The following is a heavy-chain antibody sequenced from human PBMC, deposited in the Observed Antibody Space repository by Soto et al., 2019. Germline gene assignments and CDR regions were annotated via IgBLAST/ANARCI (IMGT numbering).Heavy chain of an antibody. Sequence: QVQLQESGPGLVKPSETLSLTCTVSGGSINNYYWSWIRQSPGRGLEWIGYIYDDGSTDYNPSLKSRVTMLVDTSKNQFSLSLRSVTAADTAVYYCAGLRSGTFSAGYFDYWGQGTLVTASS. CDR1: GGSINNYY. CDR2: IYDDGST. V-gene: IGHV4-59*08. CDR3: AGLRSGTFSAGYFDY. D-gene: IGHD1-26*01. J-gene: IGHJ4*02.